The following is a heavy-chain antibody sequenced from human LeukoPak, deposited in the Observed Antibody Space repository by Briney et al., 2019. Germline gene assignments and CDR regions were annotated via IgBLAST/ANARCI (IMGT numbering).Heavy chain of an antibody. J-gene: IGHJ4*02. CDR2: IYYSGST. CDR1: GGSISSGDYY. CDR3: ARAGHGSGSSPDY. Sequence: PSETLSLTCAVSGGSISSGDYYWSWIRQPPGKGLEWIGYIYYSGSTYYNPSLKSRVTISVDTSKNQFSLNLTSVTAADTAVYYCARAGHGSGSSPDYWGQGTLVTVSS. V-gene: IGHV4-30-4*01. D-gene: IGHD3-10*01.